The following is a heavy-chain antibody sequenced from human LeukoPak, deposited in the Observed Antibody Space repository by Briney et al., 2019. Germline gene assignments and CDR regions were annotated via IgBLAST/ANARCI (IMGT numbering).Heavy chain of an antibody. D-gene: IGHD3-10*01. CDR3: VSYYQFSLYY. J-gene: IGHJ4*02. CDR2: ISRYSSNK. CDR1: GFTFSTYT. V-gene: IGHV3-48*02. Sequence: PGGSLRLSCAASGFTFSTYTTSAGRQAPGKGLGWVSYISRYSSNKHYADSVKGRFTISRDDAKNSLYLQMNSLRDEATAVYYCVSYYQFSLYYWGPGTLVTVSS.